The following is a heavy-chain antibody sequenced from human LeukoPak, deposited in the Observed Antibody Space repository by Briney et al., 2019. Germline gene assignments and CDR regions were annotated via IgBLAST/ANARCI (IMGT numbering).Heavy chain of an antibody. CDR3: ARVGGSRGYYYYMDV. D-gene: IGHD3-16*01. J-gene: IGHJ6*03. Sequence: GGSLRLSCAASGFTFSSYNMNWVRQAPGKGLEWVSSISSSNSYIYYADSVKGRFTISRDNAKNSLYLQMNSLRAEDTAVYYCARVGGSRGYYYYMDVWGKGTTVTISS. CDR2: ISSSNSYI. V-gene: IGHV3-21*01. CDR1: GFTFSSYN.